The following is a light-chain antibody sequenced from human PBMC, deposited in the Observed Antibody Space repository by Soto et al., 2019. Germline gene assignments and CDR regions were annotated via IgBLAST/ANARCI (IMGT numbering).Light chain of an antibody. V-gene: IGKV1-5*01. J-gene: IGKJ1*01. CDR1: QSISSW. CDR2: DAS. Sequence: DIQMTQSPSTLSASVGDRVTITCRASQSISSWLAWYQQKPGKAPKLLIYDASSLESGVPSRFSGSGSGTEFTLTISSXQPDDFATYNCQQYNSYSWTFGQGTKVDTK. CDR3: QQYNSYSWT.